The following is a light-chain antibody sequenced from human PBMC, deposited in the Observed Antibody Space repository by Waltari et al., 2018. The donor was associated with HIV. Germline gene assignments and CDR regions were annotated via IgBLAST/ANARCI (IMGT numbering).Light chain of an antibody. Sequence: QSALTQPASVSGSPGPSITIPCTGSSSDVGYNVVSWYQQPPGTVPKLLISEGNKRPSGVSNRFSGSKSGNTASLTISGLQAEDEADYYCCSYSITSTSVLFGGGTKVTVV. CDR1: SSDVGYNV. CDR2: EGN. V-gene: IGLV2-23*01. CDR3: CSYSITSTSVL. J-gene: IGLJ2*01.